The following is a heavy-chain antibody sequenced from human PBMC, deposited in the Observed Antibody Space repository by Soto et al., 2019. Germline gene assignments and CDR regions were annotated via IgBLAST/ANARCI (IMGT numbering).Heavy chain of an antibody. CDR1: GGTFSSYA. J-gene: IGHJ3*02. D-gene: IGHD3-22*01. V-gene: IGHV1-69*12. CDR3: ARGSQGFTMIVAGGAFDI. CDR2: IIPIFGTA. Sequence: QVQLVQSGAEVKKPGSSVKVSCKASGGTFSSYAISWVRQAPGQGLEWMGGIIPIFGTANYAQKFQGRVTITADESTSTAYMELSSLRSEDTAVYYCARGSQGFTMIVAGGAFDIWGQGTMVTVSS.